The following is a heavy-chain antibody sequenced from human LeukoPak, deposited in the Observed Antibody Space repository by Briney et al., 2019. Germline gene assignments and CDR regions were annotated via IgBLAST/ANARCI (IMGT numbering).Heavy chain of an antibody. V-gene: IGHV4-30-2*01. Sequence: PSQTLSLTCAASGGSISSGGYSWSWLRQPQGKGLEWIGYIYHSGSTYYNPSLKSRVTISVDRSKNQFSLKLSSVTAADTAVYYCARELAGANWFDPWGQGTLVTVSS. CDR2: IYHSGST. CDR3: ARELAGANWFDP. D-gene: IGHD6-19*01. J-gene: IGHJ5*02. CDR1: GGSISSGGYS.